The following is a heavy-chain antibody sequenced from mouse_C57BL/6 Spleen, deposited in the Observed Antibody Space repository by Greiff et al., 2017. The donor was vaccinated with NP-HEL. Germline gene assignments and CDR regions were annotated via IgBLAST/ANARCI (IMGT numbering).Heavy chain of an antibody. CDR3: ARAGTLYFDV. V-gene: IGHV1-22*01. CDR2: INPNNGGT. CDR1: GYTFTDYN. Sequence: EVQLVESGPELVKPGASVKMSCKASGYTFTDYNMHWVKQSHGKSLEWIGYINPNNGGTSYNQKFKGKATLTVNKSSSTAYMELRSLTSEDSAVYYCARAGTLYFDVWGTGTTVTVSS. J-gene: IGHJ1*03. D-gene: IGHD5-1*01.